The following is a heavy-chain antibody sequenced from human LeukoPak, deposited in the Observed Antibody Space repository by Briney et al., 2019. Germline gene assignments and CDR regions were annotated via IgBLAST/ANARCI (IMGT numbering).Heavy chain of an antibody. D-gene: IGHD6-13*01. CDR2: IYTSGST. J-gene: IGHJ3*01. CDR1: GGSISSYY. CDR3: ARHDGSSWYYAFDV. V-gene: IGHV4-4*07. Sequence: SETLSLTCTVSGGSISSYYWSWIRQPAGKGLEWIGRIYTSGSTNYNPSLKSRVTISLDTSKNQFSLKLSSVTAADTAAYYCARHDGSSWYYAFDVWGQGTMVTVSS.